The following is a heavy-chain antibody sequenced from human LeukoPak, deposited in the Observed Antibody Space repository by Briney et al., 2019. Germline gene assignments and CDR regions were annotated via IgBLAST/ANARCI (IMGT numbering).Heavy chain of an antibody. CDR2: ISSSGSTI. V-gene: IGHV3-48*03. Sequence: PGGSLRLSCAASGFTFSSYEMNWVRQAPGKGLEWVSYISSSGSTIYYADSVKGRFTISRDNAKNSLYLQMNSLRAEDTAGYYCARDSSVRGVMRYWGQGTLVTVSS. CDR3: ARDSSVRGVMRY. D-gene: IGHD3-10*01. J-gene: IGHJ4*02. CDR1: GFTFSSYE.